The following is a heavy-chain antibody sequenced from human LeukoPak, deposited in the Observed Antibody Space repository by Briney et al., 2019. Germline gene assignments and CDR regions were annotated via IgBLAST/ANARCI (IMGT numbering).Heavy chain of an antibody. CDR2: ISGSGDST. D-gene: IGHD3-3*01. V-gene: IGHV3-23*01. CDR3: AKRLSFGVAIGVFDY. J-gene: IGHJ4*02. Sequence: GSLRLSCAASGFTFSNYAMSWVRQAPGKGLEWVSAISGSGDSTYYADSVKGRFTISRDSSMETLYLQMNSLRAEDTATYFRAKRLSFGVAIGVFDYWGQGTLVTVSS. CDR1: GFTFSNYA.